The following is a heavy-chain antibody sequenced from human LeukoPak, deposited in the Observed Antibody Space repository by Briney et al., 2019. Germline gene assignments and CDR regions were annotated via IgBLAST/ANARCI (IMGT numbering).Heavy chain of an antibody. D-gene: IGHD4-17*01. CDR3: ARDSGDYPDSHFDY. V-gene: IGHV3-21*01. J-gene: IGHJ4*02. Sequence: KPGGSLRLSCAASGFTVRTYSMNWVRQAPGKGLEWVSSISSHSIYIYYAGSVKGRFTISRDNAKNSLSLQMDSLRAEDTAVYYCARDSGDYPDSHFDYWGQGTLVTVSS. CDR2: ISSHSIYI. CDR1: GFTVRTYS.